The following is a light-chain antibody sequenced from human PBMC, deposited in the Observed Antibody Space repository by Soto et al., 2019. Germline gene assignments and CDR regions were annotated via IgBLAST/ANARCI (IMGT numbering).Light chain of an antibody. CDR2: KAS. CDR1: QSISSY. J-gene: IGKJ4*01. V-gene: IGKV1-5*03. Sequence: DIQMTQSPSSLSASVGDRVTITCRASQSISSYLNWYQQKPGKAPKLLIYKASSLESGVPSRFSGSGSGTEFTLTINSLQPDDFATYYCQQYNSYSLFGGGTKVDIK. CDR3: QQYNSYSL.